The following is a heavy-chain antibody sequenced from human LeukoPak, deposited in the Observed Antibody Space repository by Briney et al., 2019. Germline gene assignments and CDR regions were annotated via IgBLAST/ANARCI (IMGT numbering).Heavy chain of an antibody. Sequence: PSVTLSLTCIVSGASISIDYWSWVRQSPGKGLEWNGYLYDSGNNDYTPYLKSRLSISMNTTKNHLSLNLTSVTDADTAVYYCAGRGRRYFRDWGQGTLVTVSS. CDR2: LYDSGNN. J-gene: IGHJ1*01. V-gene: IGHV4-59*08. CDR3: AGRGRRYFRD. CDR1: GASISIDY.